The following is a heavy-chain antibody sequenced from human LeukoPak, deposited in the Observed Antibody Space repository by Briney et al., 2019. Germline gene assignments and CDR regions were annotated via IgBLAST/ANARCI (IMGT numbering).Heavy chain of an antibody. Sequence: GGSLRLSCAASGFTFSSYSMNWVRQAPGKGLEWVSSISSSSSYIYYADSVKGRFTISRDNAKNSLYLQMNGLRAEDTAVYYCARDNMVRGVIQVFGYYYYMDVWGKGTTVTVSS. CDR3: ARDNMVRGVIQVFGYYYYMDV. CDR1: GFTFSSYS. CDR2: ISSSSSYI. J-gene: IGHJ6*03. V-gene: IGHV3-21*01. D-gene: IGHD3-10*01.